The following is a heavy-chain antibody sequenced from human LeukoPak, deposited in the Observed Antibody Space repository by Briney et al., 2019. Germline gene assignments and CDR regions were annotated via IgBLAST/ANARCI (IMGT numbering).Heavy chain of an antibody. CDR1: GGSISSSSYY. Sequence: PSETLSLTCTVSGGSISSSSYYWGWIRQPPGKGLEWIGSIYYSGSTYYNPSLKSRVTISVDTSKNQFSLKLSSVTAADTAVYCCARAVLVGVDYWGQGTLVTVSS. CDR3: ARAVLVGVDY. D-gene: IGHD1-26*01. CDR2: IYYSGST. J-gene: IGHJ4*02. V-gene: IGHV4-39*07.